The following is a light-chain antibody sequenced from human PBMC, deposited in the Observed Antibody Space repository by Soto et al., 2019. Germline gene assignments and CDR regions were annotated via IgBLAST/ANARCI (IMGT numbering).Light chain of an antibody. CDR2: EVA. CDR3: SSYTTTNTVV. CDR1: SSDVGSYNY. Sequence: QSALTQPASVSGSPGQSITISCTGTSSDVGSYNYVSWYQHHPGKAPKVIIYEVANRPSEISNRFSGSKSGNTAYLTISGRQAEDEADYYCSSYTTTNTVVFAGGTKLTVL. J-gene: IGLJ2*01. V-gene: IGLV2-14*01.